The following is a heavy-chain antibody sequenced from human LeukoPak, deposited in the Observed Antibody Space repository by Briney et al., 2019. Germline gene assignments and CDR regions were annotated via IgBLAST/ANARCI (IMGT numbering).Heavy chain of an antibody. CDR2: IGTSGSPI. V-gene: IGHV3-11*04. Sequence: GGSLRLSCVASGFTFSDYYMSWIRQAPGKGLEWVSYIGTSGSPIYYADSVKGRFTISRDNAKNTLNLQMNSLRAEDTAVYYCARDLGQYYDTSDNWFDPWGQGTLVTVSS. J-gene: IGHJ5*02. D-gene: IGHD3-22*01. CDR1: GFTFSDYY. CDR3: ARDLGQYYDTSDNWFDP.